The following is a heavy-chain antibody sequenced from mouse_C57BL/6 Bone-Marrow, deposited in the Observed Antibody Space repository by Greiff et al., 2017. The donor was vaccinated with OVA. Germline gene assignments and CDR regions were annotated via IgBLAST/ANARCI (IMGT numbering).Heavy chain of an antibody. Sequence: QVQLQQSGPELVKPGASVKISCKASGYAFSSSWMNWVKQRPGKGLEWIGRIYPGDGDTTYNGKFKGKATLTADKSSSPAYMQLSSLTSEDSAVYFCARHYGSSYDYFDYWGQGTTLTVSS. V-gene: IGHV1-82*01. CDR3: ARHYGSSYDYFDY. CDR2: IYPGDGDT. CDR1: GYAFSSSW. D-gene: IGHD1-1*01. J-gene: IGHJ2*01.